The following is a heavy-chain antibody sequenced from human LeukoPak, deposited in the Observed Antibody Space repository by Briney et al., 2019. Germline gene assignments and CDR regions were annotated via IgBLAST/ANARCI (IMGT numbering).Heavy chain of an antibody. CDR3: ARERIQFDP. Sequence: SETLSLTCAVYVGSFSGYYWSWIRQPPGKGLEWIGEINHSGSTNYNSSLKSRVTISVDTSKNQFSLYLTSVTAADTAVYYCARERIQFDPWGQGTLVTVSS. CDR2: INHSGST. J-gene: IGHJ5*02. CDR1: VGSFSGYY. V-gene: IGHV4-34*01. D-gene: IGHD2-15*01.